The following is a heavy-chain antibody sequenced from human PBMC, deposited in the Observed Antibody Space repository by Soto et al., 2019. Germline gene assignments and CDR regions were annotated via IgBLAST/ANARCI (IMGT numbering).Heavy chain of an antibody. J-gene: IGHJ4*02. D-gene: IGHD2-21*02. CDR1: GFTFSSYA. CDR2: ISGSGGST. CDR3: AKGNIVVGTAIPSL. V-gene: IGHV3-23*01. Sequence: GGSLRLSCAASGFTFSSYAMSWVRQAPGKGLEWVSAISGSGGSTYYADSVKGRFTISRDNSKNTLYLQMNSLRAEDTAVYYCAKGNIVVGTAIPSLWGQGTLVTVSS.